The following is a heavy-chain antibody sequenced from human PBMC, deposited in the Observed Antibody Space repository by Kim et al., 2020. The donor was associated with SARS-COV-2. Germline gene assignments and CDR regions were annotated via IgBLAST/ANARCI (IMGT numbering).Heavy chain of an antibody. J-gene: IGHJ4*02. CDR1: GESIRGHH. D-gene: IGHD3-3*01. V-gene: IGHV4-34*01. CDR2: IHADGSA. CDR3: ARGWREGWPPAQY. Sequence: SETLSLTCIINGESIRGHHWTWIRQSPGKGLEWIGEIHADGSAVYTPSLSSRVTISLDTSTKQFSMTLTSVTAADTAVYYCARGWREGWPPAQYWGQGTLVAVSS.